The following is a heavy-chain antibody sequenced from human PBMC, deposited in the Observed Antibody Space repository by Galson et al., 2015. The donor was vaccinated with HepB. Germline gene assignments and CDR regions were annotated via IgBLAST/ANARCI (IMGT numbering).Heavy chain of an antibody. CDR2: ISYDGGNK. CDR3: AKEGGSGWFYYYYGMDV. V-gene: IGHV3-30*18. D-gene: IGHD6-19*01. CDR1: GFIFSNYG. Sequence: SLRLSCAASGFIFSNYGMHWVRQAPGKGLEWVAVISYDGGNKYYVDSVKGRFTISRDNSKNTLYLQMNSLRAEDTAVYYCAKEGGSGWFYYYYGMDVWGQGTTVTVSS. J-gene: IGHJ6*02.